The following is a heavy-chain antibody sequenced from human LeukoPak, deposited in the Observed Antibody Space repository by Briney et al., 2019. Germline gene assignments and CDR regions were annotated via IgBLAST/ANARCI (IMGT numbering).Heavy chain of an antibody. D-gene: IGHD3-22*01. J-gene: IGHJ3*01. CDR3: AKLSYDSSGSTHPYFDL. V-gene: IGHV3-33*06. CDR1: GFTFTNYA. CDR2: IWYDGINK. Sequence: QPGRSLRLSCAASGFTFTNYAMHWVRQAPGKGLEWVAIIWYDGINKYYADSVKGRFTISRDNSKSTLFLQMNSLRVEDTAVYFCAKLSYDSSGSTHPYFDLWGQGTLVTVSS.